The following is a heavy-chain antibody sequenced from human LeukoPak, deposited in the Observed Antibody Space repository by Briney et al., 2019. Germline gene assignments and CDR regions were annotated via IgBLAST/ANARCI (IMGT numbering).Heavy chain of an antibody. CDR3: ARGWGRGYSSSWPSPGYFQH. J-gene: IGHJ1*01. V-gene: IGHV1-69*05. CDR2: IIPIFGTA. CDR1: GGTFSSYA. D-gene: IGHD6-13*01. Sequence: GASVKVSCKASGGTFSSYAISWVRQAPGQGLEWMGGIIPIFGTANYAQKFQGRVTITTDESTSTAYMELSSLRSEDTAVYYCARGWGRGYSSSWPSPGYFQHWGQGTLVTVSS.